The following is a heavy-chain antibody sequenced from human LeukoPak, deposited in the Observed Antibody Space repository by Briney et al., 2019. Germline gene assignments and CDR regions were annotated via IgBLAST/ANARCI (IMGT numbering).Heavy chain of an antibody. Sequence: GGSLRLSCAASGFTFTNYAMGGVRQAPGKGLEGVANIVNSGGSTDYADSVKGRFTISRDNSRNALFLQMNSLRAEDTAVYYCAKILLDHMSSPFDYWGQGTLVTVSS. D-gene: IGHD3-3*01. V-gene: IGHV3-23*01. CDR2: IVNSGGST. CDR1: GFTFTNYA. CDR3: AKILLDHMSSPFDY. J-gene: IGHJ4*02.